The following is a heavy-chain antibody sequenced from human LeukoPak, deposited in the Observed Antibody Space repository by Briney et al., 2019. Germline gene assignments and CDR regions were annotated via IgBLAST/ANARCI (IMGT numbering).Heavy chain of an antibody. D-gene: IGHD2-2*01. Sequence: GASVKVSCKASGYTFTSYDINWVRQATGQGLEWMRWMNPNSGNTGYAQKFQGRVTITRNTSISTAYMELSSLRSEDTAVYYCARAVGYCSSTSCYVDYYYYMDVWGKGTTVTVSS. CDR3: ARAVGYCSSTSCYVDYYYYMDV. CDR2: MNPNSGNT. CDR1: GYTFTSYD. V-gene: IGHV1-8*03. J-gene: IGHJ6*03.